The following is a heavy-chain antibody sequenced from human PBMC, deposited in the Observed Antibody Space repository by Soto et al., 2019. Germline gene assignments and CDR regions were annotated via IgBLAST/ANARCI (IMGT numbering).Heavy chain of an antibody. Sequence: QVQLQQWGAGLLKPSETLSLTCAVYGGSFSGYYWSWIRKPPGKGLEWIWEGNHSGSTNYNPSLKRRVTIPVDQSKNHFSLKLSSVTAADKAVYYCARGRSLSSIWSYDYYYGMDVLGQGTTVTVSS. CDR3: ARGRSLSSIWSYDYYYGMDV. J-gene: IGHJ6*01. D-gene: IGHD6-13*01. CDR1: GGSFSGYY. V-gene: IGHV4-34*01. CDR2: GNHSGST.